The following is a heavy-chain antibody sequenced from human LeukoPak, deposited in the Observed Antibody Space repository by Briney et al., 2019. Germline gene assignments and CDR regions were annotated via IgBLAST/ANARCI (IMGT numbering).Heavy chain of an antibody. CDR3: AKYPANSLYYGLDV. V-gene: IGHV3-11*01. CDR1: GFTFSDYY. Sequence: GGSLRLSCAGSGFTFSDYYMTWIRQTPGKGLQWVSYISGSGHDISYADSVKGRFTISRDNAKSSLYLQMNSLSAEDTAVYYCAKYPANSLYYGLDVWGQGTTVTVSS. D-gene: IGHD6-25*01. J-gene: IGHJ6*02. CDR2: ISGSGHDI.